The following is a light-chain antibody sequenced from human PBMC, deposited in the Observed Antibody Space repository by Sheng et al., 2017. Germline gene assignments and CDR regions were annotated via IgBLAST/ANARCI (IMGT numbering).Light chain of an antibody. CDR3: QQRTSWRVT. CDR1: QSVSSAY. CDR2: GAS. V-gene: IGKV3D-20*02. J-gene: IGKJ3*01. Sequence: EIVLTQSPGTLSLSPGERATLSCRASQSVSSAYLAWYQQKPGQTPRLLIYGASSRATGIPDRFGGSGSGTDFILTITNLEPEDCAVYFCQQRTSWRVTFGPGTRVEVK.